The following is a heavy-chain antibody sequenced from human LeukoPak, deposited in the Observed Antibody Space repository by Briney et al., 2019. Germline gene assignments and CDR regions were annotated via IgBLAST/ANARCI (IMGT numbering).Heavy chain of an antibody. CDR1: GGSFSGYY. D-gene: IGHD6-13*01. V-gene: IGHV4-34*01. J-gene: IGHJ4*02. Sequence: SETLSLTCAVYGGSFSGYYWSWIRQPPGKGLECIGEINHSGSTNYNPSLKSRVTISVDTSKNQFSLKLTSVTAADTAVYYCAREVVAAAGTVDYWGQGTLVTVSS. CDR3: AREVVAAAGTVDY. CDR2: INHSGST.